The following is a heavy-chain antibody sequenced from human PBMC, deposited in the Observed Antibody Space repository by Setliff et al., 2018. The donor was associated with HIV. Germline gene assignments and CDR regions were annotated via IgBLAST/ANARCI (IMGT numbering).Heavy chain of an antibody. J-gene: IGHJ4*01. CDR2: LHSLGSSRVSDTP. Sequence: SETLSLTCSVSSGSMTGRYWTWVRQPPGKGLEWIGYLHSLGSSRVSDTPNYSPPLKSRITISLDTSKRQFSLTMTPVTAADTAVYYCARGLSSQTYWGTRPLGLDYWGQGSLVTVSS. D-gene: IGHD2-2*01. CDR1: SGSMTGRY. CDR3: ARGLSSQTYWGTRPLGLDY. V-gene: IGHV4-4*08.